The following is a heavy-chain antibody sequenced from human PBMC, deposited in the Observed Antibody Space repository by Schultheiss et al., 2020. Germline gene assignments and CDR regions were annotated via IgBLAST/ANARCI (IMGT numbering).Heavy chain of an antibody. CDR3: ARAVPSPPFWVDYGMDV. J-gene: IGHJ6*02. CDR1: GGSISSGDYY. Sequence: SETLSLTCTVSGGSISSGDYYWSWIRQPPGKGLEWIGYIYYSGSTYYNPSLKSRVTISVDTSKNQFSLKLSSVTAADTAVYYCARAVPSPPFWVDYGMDVWGQGTTVTGS. D-gene: IGHD3-16*01. V-gene: IGHV4-30-4*01. CDR2: IYYSGST.